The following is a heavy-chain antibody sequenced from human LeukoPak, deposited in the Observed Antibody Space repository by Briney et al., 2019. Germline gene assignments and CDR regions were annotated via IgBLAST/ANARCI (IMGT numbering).Heavy chain of an antibody. Sequence: PSETLSLTCSVSGGSISSYYWSWIRQPPGKGLEWIGYIYYSGRTSYNPSLKSRVTISVDTSKNQFSLKLSSVAAADTAVYYCARQSGRQQLVPSSRRSRPLNWFDPWGQGTLVTVSS. D-gene: IGHD6-13*01. V-gene: IGHV4-59*08. CDR1: GGSISSYY. J-gene: IGHJ5*02. CDR2: IYYSGRT. CDR3: ARQSGRQQLVPSSRRSRPLNWFDP.